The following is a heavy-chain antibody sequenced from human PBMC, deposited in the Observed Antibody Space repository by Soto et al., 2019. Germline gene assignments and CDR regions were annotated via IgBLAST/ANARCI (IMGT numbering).Heavy chain of an antibody. CDR3: ARLVVNSVPHYPDLFDY. CDR1: GYSFTSYW. D-gene: IGHD2-2*01. CDR2: IYPGDSDT. J-gene: IGHJ4*02. V-gene: IGHV5-51*01. Sequence: PGESLKIYCKGSGYSFTSYWIGWVRQMPGKGLEWMGIIYPGDSDTRYSPSFQGQVTISADKSISTAYLQWSSLKASDTAMYYCARLVVNSVPHYPDLFDYWGQGTLVTVSS.